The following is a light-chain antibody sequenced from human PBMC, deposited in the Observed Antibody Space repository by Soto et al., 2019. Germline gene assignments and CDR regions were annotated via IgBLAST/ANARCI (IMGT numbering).Light chain of an antibody. Sequence: DIVMTQSPCTVSASVGDRAIISCRASQTISSWLAWYQQKPGQAPKLLIYKASTLKSGVPSRFSGSGSGTEITLTISSLQPDDFATYYCQHYNSYSEAFGQGTKVDI. V-gene: IGKV1-5*03. CDR1: QTISSW. CDR2: KAS. J-gene: IGKJ1*01. CDR3: QHYNSYSEA.